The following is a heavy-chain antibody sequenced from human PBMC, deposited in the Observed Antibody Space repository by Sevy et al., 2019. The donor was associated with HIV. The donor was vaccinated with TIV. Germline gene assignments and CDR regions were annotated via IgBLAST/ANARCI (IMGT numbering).Heavy chain of an antibody. J-gene: IGHJ5*02. CDR1: GGSISSGGYS. CDR2: IYHSGST. CDR3: ARVATGTHHNNWFDP. V-gene: IGHV4-30-2*01. Sequence: SETLSLTCAVSGGSISSGGYSWSWIRQPPGKGLEWIGYIYHSGSTYYNPSLKSRLTISVDRSKIQFSLNLSCVTAADTAVYYCARVATGTHHNNWFDPWGQGTLVTVSS. D-gene: IGHD1-1*01.